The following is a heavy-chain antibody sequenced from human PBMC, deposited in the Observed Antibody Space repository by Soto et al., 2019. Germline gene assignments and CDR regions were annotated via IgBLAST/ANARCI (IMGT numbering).Heavy chain of an antibody. V-gene: IGHV4-59*01. CDR1: GGSISSYY. D-gene: IGHD2-21*01. CDR2: IYYSGST. Sequence: PSETLSLTCTVSGGSISSYYWSWIRQPPGKGLEWIGYIYYSGSTNYNPSLKSRVTISVDTSKNQFSLKLSSVTAADTAVYYCARYSKYYYMDVWGKGTTVTVSS. CDR3: ARYSKYYYMDV. J-gene: IGHJ6*03.